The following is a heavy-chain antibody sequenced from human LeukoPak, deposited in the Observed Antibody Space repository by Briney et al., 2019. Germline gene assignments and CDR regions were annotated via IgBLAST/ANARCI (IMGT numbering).Heavy chain of an antibody. Sequence: GASVKVSSKASGYTFTGYYMHWVRQAPGQGLEWMGRINPNSGGTNYAQKFQGRVTMTRDTSISTAYMELSRLRSDDTAVYYCARDPPSYDFWSGSYYMDVWGKGSTVTVSS. D-gene: IGHD3-3*01. J-gene: IGHJ6*03. CDR2: INPNSGGT. CDR3: ARDPPSYDFWSGSYYMDV. CDR1: GYTFTGYY. V-gene: IGHV1-2*06.